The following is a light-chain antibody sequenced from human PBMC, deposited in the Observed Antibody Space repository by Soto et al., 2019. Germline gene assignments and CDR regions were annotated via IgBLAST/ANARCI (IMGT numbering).Light chain of an antibody. Sequence: EIALTQSPGTLSLSPGERATLSCMASQSVTANYLAWYQQRPGQAPRLLIYAASIGATGVPDRFSGSGSGTDFTLTISRLEPEDFAVYYCLQYGVPLWTFGQGTTVEIK. CDR1: QSVTANY. J-gene: IGKJ1*01. CDR3: LQYGVPLWT. V-gene: IGKV3-20*01. CDR2: AAS.